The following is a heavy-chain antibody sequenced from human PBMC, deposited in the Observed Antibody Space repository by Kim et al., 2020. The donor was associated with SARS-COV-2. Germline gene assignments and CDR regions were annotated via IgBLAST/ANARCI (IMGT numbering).Heavy chain of an antibody. CDR3: ASTYYYGSGADY. J-gene: IGHJ4*02. V-gene: IGHV3-66*01. D-gene: IGHD3-10*01. Sequence: YYADSVKGRFTISRDNSKNTLYLQMNSLRAEDTAVYYCASTYYYGSGADYWGQGTLVTVSS.